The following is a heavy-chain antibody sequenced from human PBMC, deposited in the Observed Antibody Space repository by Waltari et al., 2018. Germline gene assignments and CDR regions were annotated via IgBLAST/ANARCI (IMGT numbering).Heavy chain of an antibody. CDR2: IYYTGST. CDR1: GGPISGYY. V-gene: IGHV4-59*08. J-gene: IGHJ5*02. D-gene: IGHD4-4*01. Sequence: QVQLQESGPGLVKPSETLSLTCTVSGGPISGYYWSWIRLSPGKGLEWIGHIYYTGSTNDNPALRIRVTMSMDASKNQFSLKLSSVTAADTAVYYCAKFIRLQLDWFDPWGRGTLVTVSS. CDR3: AKFIRLQLDWFDP.